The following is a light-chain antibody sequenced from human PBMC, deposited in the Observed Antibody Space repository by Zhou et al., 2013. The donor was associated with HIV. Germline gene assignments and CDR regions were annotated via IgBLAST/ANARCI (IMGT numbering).Light chain of an antibody. J-gene: IGKJ2*01. V-gene: IGKV1-12*01. CDR1: QGISSW. CDR3: QQANSLPYT. Sequence: DIQMTQYPSSVSASVGDRVTITCRASQGISSWLAWYQQKPGRGPKLLIYTAPNLQGGVPSRFSGSGSGTDFTLTISYLQPEDSATYFCQQANSLPYTFGQGTKLEIK. CDR2: TAP.